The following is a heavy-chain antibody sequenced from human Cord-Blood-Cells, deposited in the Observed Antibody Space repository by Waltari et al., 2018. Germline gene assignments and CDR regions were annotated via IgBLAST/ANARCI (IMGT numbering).Heavy chain of an antibody. V-gene: IGHV1-2*04. CDR1: GYTFTGYY. CDR3: AREVGAATSDDAFDI. CDR2: INPNSGGT. D-gene: IGHD6-25*01. Sequence: QVQLVQSGAEVKKPGASVKVSCKASGYTFTGYYMHWVRQAPGQGLEWMGWINPNSGGTNYAQKFQGWFTMTRDTSISTAYMELSRLRSDDTAVYYCAREVGAATSDDAFDIWGQGTMVTVSS. J-gene: IGHJ3*02.